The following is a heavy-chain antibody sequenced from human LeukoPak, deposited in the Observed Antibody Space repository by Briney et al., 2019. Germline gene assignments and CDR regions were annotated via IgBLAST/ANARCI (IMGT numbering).Heavy chain of an antibody. Sequence: SQTLSLTCTVSGGSISSGSYYWSWIRQPAGTGLEWIGRIYTSGSTNYNPSLKSRVTISVDTSKNQFSLKLSSVTAADTAVYYCARSMVRGVDYWGQGTLVTVSS. V-gene: IGHV4-61*02. CDR3: ARSMVRGVDY. J-gene: IGHJ4*02. D-gene: IGHD3-10*01. CDR2: IYTSGST. CDR1: GGSISSGSYY.